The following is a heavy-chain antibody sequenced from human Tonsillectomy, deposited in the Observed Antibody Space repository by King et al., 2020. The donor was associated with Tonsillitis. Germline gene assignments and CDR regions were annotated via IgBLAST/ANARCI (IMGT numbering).Heavy chain of an antibody. CDR1: GGSVSSSTYY. CDR2: IYYSGST. J-gene: IGHJ4*02. D-gene: IGHD3-10*01. CDR3: ASLLLWFGENPFDY. V-gene: IGHV4-39*01. Sequence: LQLQESGPGLVKPSETLSLTCTVSGGSVSSSTYYWGWIRQPPGKGLEWIGSIYYSGSTYYNPSLKSRVTISVDTSKNQFSLKLSSVTAADTAVYYCASLLLWFGENPFDYWGQGTLVTVSS.